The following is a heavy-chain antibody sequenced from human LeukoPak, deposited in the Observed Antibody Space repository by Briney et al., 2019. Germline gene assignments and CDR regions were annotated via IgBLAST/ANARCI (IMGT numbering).Heavy chain of an antibody. V-gene: IGHV4-4*07. CDR2: IDASGRT. J-gene: IGHJ4*02. D-gene: IGHD4-17*01. CDR1: GGSISSYY. CDR3: AREYGDFDY. Sequence: PSETLSLTCTVSGGSISSYYWSWTRQPAGKGLEWIGRIDASGRTNYNPSLKSRVTMSVDTSKKQFSLKVNSVTAADTAVYYCAREYGDFDYWGQGTLVTVSS.